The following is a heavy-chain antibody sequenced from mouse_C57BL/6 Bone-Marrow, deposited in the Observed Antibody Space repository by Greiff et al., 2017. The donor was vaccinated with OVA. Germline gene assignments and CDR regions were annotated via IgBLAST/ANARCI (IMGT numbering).Heavy chain of an antibody. D-gene: IGHD2-3*01. V-gene: IGHV14-4*01. CDR1: GFNIKDDY. CDR2: IDPENGDT. J-gene: IGHJ3*01. CDR3: TTVVYYGYLAWFAY. Sequence: VQLQQSGAELVRPGASVKLSCTASGFNIKDDYMHWVKQRPEQGLEWIGWIDPENGDTEYASKFQGKATITADTSSNTAYLQLSSLTSEDTAVYYCTTVVYYGYLAWFAYWGQGTLVTVSA.